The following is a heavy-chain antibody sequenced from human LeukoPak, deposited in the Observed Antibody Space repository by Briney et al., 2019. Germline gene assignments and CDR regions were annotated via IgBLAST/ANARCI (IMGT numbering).Heavy chain of an antibody. V-gene: IGHV3-11*04. Sequence: GGSLRLSCAASGFTFSDYYMSWIRQAPGKGLEWVSYISGSGSTTYYVDSVKGRFTLSRDNAKNTLYLQMNSLRAEDTAVYYCATTTRNWAPFDPWGQGTLVTVSS. J-gene: IGHJ5*02. CDR2: ISGSGSTT. CDR1: GFTFSDYY. CDR3: ATTTRNWAPFDP. D-gene: IGHD1-14*01.